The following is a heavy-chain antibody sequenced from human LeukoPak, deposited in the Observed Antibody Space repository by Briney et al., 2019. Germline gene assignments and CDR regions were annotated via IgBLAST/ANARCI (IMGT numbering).Heavy chain of an antibody. CDR2: ISYDGSNK. Sequence: GGSLRLSCAASGFTFSSYGMHWVRQAPAKGLEWVAVISYDGSNKYYADSVKGRFTISRDNSKNTLYLQMNSLRAEDTAVYYCAKDLLITGKLDYWGQGTLVTVSS. CDR3: AKDLLITGKLDY. D-gene: IGHD1-20*01. V-gene: IGHV3-30*18. J-gene: IGHJ4*02. CDR1: GFTFSSYG.